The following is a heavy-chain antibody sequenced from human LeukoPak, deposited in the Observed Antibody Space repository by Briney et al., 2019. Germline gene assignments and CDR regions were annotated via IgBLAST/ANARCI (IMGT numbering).Heavy chain of an antibody. V-gene: IGHV4-30-2*01. Sequence: SQTLSLTCTVSGGSISSGGYYWSWIRQPPGKGLEWIGYIYHSGSTYYNPSLKSRVTISVDRSKNQFSLKLSSVTAADTAVYYCARGGPVPAALYYCYGMDVWGQGTTVTVSS. CDR2: IYHSGST. D-gene: IGHD2-2*01. CDR1: GGSISSGGYY. CDR3: ARGGPVPAALYYCYGMDV. J-gene: IGHJ6*02.